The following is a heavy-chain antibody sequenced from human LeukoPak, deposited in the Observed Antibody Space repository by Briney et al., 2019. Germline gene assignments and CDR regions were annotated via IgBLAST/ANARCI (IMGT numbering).Heavy chain of an antibody. Sequence: PSETLSLTCTVSGGSISNYYWSWIRQPPGKGLEWIGYIYYSGSTNYNPSLKSRVAMSLDSSKTQFSLKLSSVTAADTAIYYCARDSGTTGEVRFDPWGQGILVTVSA. CDR1: GGSISNYY. CDR2: IYYSGST. CDR3: ARDSGTTGEVRFDP. V-gene: IGHV4-59*12. J-gene: IGHJ5*02. D-gene: IGHD4-17*01.